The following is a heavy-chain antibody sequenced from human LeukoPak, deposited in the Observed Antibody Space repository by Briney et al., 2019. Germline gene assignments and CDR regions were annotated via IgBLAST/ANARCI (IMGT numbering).Heavy chain of an antibody. CDR3: KTTVTTDNWFDP. D-gene: IGHD4-11*01. Sequence: GASVKVSCKASGYTFTGYYMHWVRQAPGQGLEWMGRINPNSGGTNYAQKFQGRVTMTRDTSISTAYMELSRLRSDDTAVYYCKTTVTTDNWFDPWGQGTLVTASS. CDR1: GYTFTGYY. V-gene: IGHV1-2*06. J-gene: IGHJ5*02. CDR2: INPNSGGT.